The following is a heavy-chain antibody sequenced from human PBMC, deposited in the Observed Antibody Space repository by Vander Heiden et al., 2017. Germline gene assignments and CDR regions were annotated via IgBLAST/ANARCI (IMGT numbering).Heavy chain of an antibody. CDR3: AKGSDLSSSGWIDY. CDR2: ISWNSGSI. CDR1: GFTFDDYA. J-gene: IGHJ4*02. Sequence: EVQLVESGGGLVQPGRSLRLSCAASGFTFDDYAMHWVRQAPGKGLDWVSGISWNSGSIGYADSVKGRFTISRDNAKNSLDLQMNSLRAEDTALYYCAKGSDLSSSGWIDYWGQGTLVTVSS. D-gene: IGHD6-19*01. V-gene: IGHV3-9*01.